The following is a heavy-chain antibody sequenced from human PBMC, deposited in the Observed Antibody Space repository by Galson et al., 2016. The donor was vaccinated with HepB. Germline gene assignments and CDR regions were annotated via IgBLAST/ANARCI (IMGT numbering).Heavy chain of an antibody. CDR2: ISYTGTDR. CDR1: GFSFSSFA. D-gene: IGHD4-17*01. V-gene: IGHV3-30*18. CDR3: AKASTVTTDYFDY. Sequence: SLRLSCAASGFSFSSFAMHWVRQAPGKGLEWVAVISYTGTDRFYADSMKGRFTISRDNSKNTLYLQVNSLRPEDTAVYYCAKASTVTTDYFDYWGQGTLVTVSS. J-gene: IGHJ4*02.